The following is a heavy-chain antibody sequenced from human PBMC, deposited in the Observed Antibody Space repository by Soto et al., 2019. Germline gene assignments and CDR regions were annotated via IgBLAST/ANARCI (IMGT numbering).Heavy chain of an antibody. CDR3: ARGILLCGRPLRYRIEV. CDR1: GVSISSYY. CDR2: IYYSGRT. J-gene: IGHJ6*02. Sequence: QVQLQESGPGLVKPSETLSLTCTVSGVSISSYYWSWVRQPPGKALEWIGYIYYSGRTNYNPSLTSRLTRSVDTSNNQFYLKMSSVPYADTAVYYCARGILLCGRPLRYRIEVWGQGTTVTVSS. V-gene: IGHV4-59*01. D-gene: IGHD2-2*01.